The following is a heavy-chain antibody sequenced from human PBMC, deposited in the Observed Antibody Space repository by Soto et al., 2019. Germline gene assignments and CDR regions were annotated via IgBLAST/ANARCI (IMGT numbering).Heavy chain of an antibody. CDR2: ISYDGSNK. V-gene: IGHV3-30*18. D-gene: IGHD5-18*01. J-gene: IGHJ3*02. CDR3: ANILYSYGLPNDAFDI. CDR1: GFTFSSYG. Sequence: GGSLRLSCAASGFTFSSYGMHWVRQAPGKGLEWVAVISYDGSNKYYADSVKGRFTISRDNSKNTLYLQMNSLRAEDTAVYYCANILYSYGLPNDAFDIWGQGTMVTVSS.